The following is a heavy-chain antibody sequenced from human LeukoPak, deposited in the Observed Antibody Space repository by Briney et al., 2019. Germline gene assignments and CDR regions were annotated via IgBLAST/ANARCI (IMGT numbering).Heavy chain of an antibody. D-gene: IGHD6-13*01. V-gene: IGHV1-69*04. CDR1: GGTFSSYA. CDR2: IIPILGIA. CDR3: ARMAVAAAGSFDY. Sequence: SVKVSCKASGGTFSSYAISWVRQAPGQGLEWMGKIIPILGIANYAQKFQGRVTITADKSTSTAYMELSSLRSEDTAVYYCARMAVAAAGSFDYWGQGTLVTVSS. J-gene: IGHJ4*02.